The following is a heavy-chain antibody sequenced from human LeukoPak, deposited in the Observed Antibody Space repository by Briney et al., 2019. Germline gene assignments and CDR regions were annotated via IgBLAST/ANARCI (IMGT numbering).Heavy chain of an antibody. Sequence: AGSLTLSCAASGFTFSSEAMSWVRQAPAKGPDSVSAIGGSGGRTFYGDSVKGRFPISRDNFKDTLYLQMNSLRAEDTAVYFCAKGEVVGVVAYWGQGTLVTVSS. CDR1: GFTFSSEA. J-gene: IGHJ4*02. CDR3: AKGEVVGVVAY. D-gene: IGHD2-15*01. V-gene: IGHV3-23*01. CDR2: IGGSGGRT.